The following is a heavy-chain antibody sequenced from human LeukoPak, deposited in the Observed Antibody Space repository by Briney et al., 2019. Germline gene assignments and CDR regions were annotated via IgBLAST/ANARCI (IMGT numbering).Heavy chain of an antibody. CDR3: ARDNSVRDEAWWFNP. Sequence: ASVKVSCKASGGTFSSYAFSWVRQAPGQGLEWMGWISTYNGNTNYAQKLQGRVTMTTDTSTSIAYMELRSLRSDDTAVYYCARDNSVRDEAWWFNPWGQGTLVTVSS. D-gene: IGHD5-24*01. J-gene: IGHJ5*02. CDR1: GGTFSSYA. V-gene: IGHV1-18*01. CDR2: ISTYNGNT.